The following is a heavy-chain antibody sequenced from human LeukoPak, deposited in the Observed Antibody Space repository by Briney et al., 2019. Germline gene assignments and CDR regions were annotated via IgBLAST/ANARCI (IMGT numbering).Heavy chain of an antibody. CDR1: GFTFSSYG. CDR2: IWYDGANK. Sequence: GGSLILSCSASGFTFSSYGMHWVRQAPGKGLEWVAVIWYDGANKYYADSVKGRFTISRDNSKNTLYLQMNSLRAEDTAVYYCARTASRGPQGAESFHHWGQGTLVTVSS. CDR3: ARTASRGPQGAESFHH. V-gene: IGHV3-33*08. J-gene: IGHJ1*01.